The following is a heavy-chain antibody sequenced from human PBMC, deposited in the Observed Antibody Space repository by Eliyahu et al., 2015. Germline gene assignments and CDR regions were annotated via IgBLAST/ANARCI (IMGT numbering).Heavy chain of an antibody. CDR3: ARVPLSVGDPPFDY. V-gene: IGHV4-34*01. D-gene: IGHD4-17*01. Sequence: QVQLQQWGAGLLKPSETLSLTCAVYGGSFSGYYWSWIRQPPGKGLEWIGGINHSGSTNYNPSLKSRVTISVDTSKNQFSLKLSSVTAADTAVYYCARVPLSVGDPPFDYWGQGTLVTVSS. CDR1: GGSFSGYY. CDR2: INHSGST. J-gene: IGHJ4*02.